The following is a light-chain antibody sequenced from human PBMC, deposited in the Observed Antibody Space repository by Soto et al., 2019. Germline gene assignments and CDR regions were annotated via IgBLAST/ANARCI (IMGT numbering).Light chain of an antibody. J-gene: IGLJ1*01. CDR2: ENN. CDR1: SSNIGAGYE. V-gene: IGLV1-40*01. CDR3: QSYDSSLSGYV. Sequence: QLVLTQPPSVSEAPGQRVTISCTGSSSNIGAGYEAHWYQQVPGTAPKLLIYENNKRPAGVPDRFSGSKSGTSASLAITGLQAEDEAEYYSQSYDSSLSGYVFGTGTKLTVL.